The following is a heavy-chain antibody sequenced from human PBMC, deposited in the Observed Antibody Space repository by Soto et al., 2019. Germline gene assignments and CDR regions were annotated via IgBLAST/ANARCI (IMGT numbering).Heavy chain of an antibody. CDR3: VFYDVLTGYDH. CDR2: ISGDGTGT. CDR1: GFIFRNYG. Sequence: EVQLLESGGGLVQPGWSLRLSCAGSGFIFRNYGMSWVRQAPGKGLEWVSAISGDGTGTYYADSVKGRFAISRDNSRNTLYLQMSSLRAEDTALYYCVFYDVLTGYDHWGQGTVVTVSS. J-gene: IGHJ5*02. V-gene: IGHV3-23*01. D-gene: IGHD3-9*01.